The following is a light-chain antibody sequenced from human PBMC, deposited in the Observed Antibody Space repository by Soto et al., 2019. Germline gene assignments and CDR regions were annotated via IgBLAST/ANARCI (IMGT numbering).Light chain of an antibody. Sequence: EIVLTQSQATLSLSPGERATLSCRASESVGRYLAWYRQIPGQAPRLLIYDASNRATGVPDRFSGGGSGTDFTLTISSLEPEECALYYCQQRSNLPPTFCQGTLLEIK. CDR1: ESVGRY. V-gene: IGKV3-11*01. J-gene: IGKJ5*01. CDR2: DAS. CDR3: QQRSNLPPT.